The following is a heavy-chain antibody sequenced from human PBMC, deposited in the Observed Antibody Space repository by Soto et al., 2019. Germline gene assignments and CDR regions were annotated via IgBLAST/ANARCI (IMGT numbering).Heavy chain of an antibody. J-gene: IGHJ4*02. D-gene: IGHD1-1*01. Sequence: PSETLSLTCAVSGGSISSGGYSWSWIRQPPGEGLEWIGYIYHSGSTYYSPSLKSRVTISVDRSKNQFSLKLSSVTAADTAVYYCARADPTGTAPDYWGQGTLVTVSS. CDR1: GGSISSGGYS. V-gene: IGHV4-30-2*01. CDR3: ARADPTGTAPDY. CDR2: IYHSGST.